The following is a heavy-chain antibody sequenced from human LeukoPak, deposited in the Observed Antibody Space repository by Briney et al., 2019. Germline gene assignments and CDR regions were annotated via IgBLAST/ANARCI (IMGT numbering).Heavy chain of an antibody. V-gene: IGHV1-46*01. Sequence: ASVKVSCKASGYTFTSYYMHWVRQAPGQGLEWMGIINPSGGSTSYAQKFQGRVTMTRDTSTSTVYMELSSLRSEDTAVYYCARGRFSTPKTKRTYDYYGMDVWGQGTTVTVSS. J-gene: IGHJ6*02. CDR3: ARGRFSTPKTKRTYDYYGMDV. CDR1: GYTFTSYY. CDR2: INPSGGST.